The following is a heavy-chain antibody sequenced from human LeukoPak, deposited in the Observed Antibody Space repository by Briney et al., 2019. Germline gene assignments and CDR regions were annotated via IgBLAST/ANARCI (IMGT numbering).Heavy chain of an antibody. Sequence: GGSLRLSCAASGFTFSDYYMSWISQAPGKGLEWVSYISSSSSYTNYADSVKGRFTISRDNAKNSLYLQMNSLRAEDTAVYYCARDKAGYDSSGAVVYWSQGTLVTVSS. CDR2: ISSSSSYT. J-gene: IGHJ4*02. CDR3: ARDKAGYDSSGAVVY. CDR1: GFTFSDYY. D-gene: IGHD3-22*01. V-gene: IGHV3-11*05.